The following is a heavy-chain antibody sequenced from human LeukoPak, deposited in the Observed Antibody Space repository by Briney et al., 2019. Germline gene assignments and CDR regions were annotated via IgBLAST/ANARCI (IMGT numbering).Heavy chain of an antibody. CDR1: GGTFSSYA. V-gene: IGHV1-69*05. CDR3: ARYDFWSGYWNWFDP. D-gene: IGHD3-3*01. Sequence: SVKVSCKASGGTFSSYAISWVRQAPGQGLEWMGGITPIFGTANYAQKFQGRVAITTDESTSTAYMELSSLRSEDTAVYYCARYDFWSGYWNWFDPWGQGTLVTVSS. J-gene: IGHJ5*02. CDR2: ITPIFGTA.